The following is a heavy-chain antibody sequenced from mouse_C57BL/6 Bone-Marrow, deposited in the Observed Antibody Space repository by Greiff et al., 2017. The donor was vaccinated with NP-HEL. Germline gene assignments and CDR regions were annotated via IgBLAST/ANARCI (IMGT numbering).Heavy chain of an antibody. J-gene: IGHJ2*01. CDR2: IFPGSGST. CDR3: ANESGCSGSFDY. D-gene: IGHD3-2*02. V-gene: IGHV1-9*01. CDR1: GYTFTGYW. Sequence: VQLQQPGAELVKPGASVKLSCKASGYTFTGYWIEWVKQRPGHGLEWIGEIFPGSGSTNYNEKFKGKATLTADTSSNTAYMQLSSLTTEDSAIFYCANESGCSGSFDYWGQGTTLTVSS.